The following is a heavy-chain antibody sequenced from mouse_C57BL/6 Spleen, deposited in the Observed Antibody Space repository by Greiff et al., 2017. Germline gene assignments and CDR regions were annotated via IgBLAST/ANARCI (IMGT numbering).Heavy chain of an antibody. CDR2: IYPGSGNT. D-gene: IGHD1-1*01. J-gene: IGHJ2*01. CDR1: GYTFTDYY. Sequence: QVQLQQSGAELVRPGASVKLSCKASGYTFTDYYINWVKQRPGQGLEWIARIYPGSGNTYYNEKFKGKATLTAEKSSSTAYMQLSSLTSEDSAVYFCARASPITTVVADYWGQGTTLTVSS. V-gene: IGHV1-76*01. CDR3: ARASPITTVVADY.